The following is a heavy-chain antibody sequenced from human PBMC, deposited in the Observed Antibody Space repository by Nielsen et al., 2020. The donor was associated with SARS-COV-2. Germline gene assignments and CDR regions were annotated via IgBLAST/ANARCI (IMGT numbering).Heavy chain of an antibody. V-gene: IGHV3-30-3*01. Sequence: GESLKISCAASGFPFSSYAMHWVRQAPGEGLQWMAVVSYDGINKYYADSVKGRFTISRDNSRSTLYLQMNSLRPEDTAIYYCARDVSSGHYFKGVFDYWGQGALVTASS. CDR2: VSYDGINK. J-gene: IGHJ4*02. D-gene: IGHD3-10*01. CDR1: GFPFSSYA. CDR3: ARDVSSGHYFKGVFDY.